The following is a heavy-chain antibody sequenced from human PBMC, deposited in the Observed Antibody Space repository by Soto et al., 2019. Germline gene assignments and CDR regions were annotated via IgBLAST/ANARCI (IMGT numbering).Heavy chain of an antibody. CDR3: ARVALRGVSMKYNWFDP. Sequence: SETLSLTCTVSGGSISSYYWSWIRQPPGKGLEWIGYIYYSGSTNYNPSLKSRVTISVDTSKNQFSLKLSSVTAADTAVYYCARVALRGVSMKYNWFDPWGQGTLVTVSS. CDR1: GGSISSYY. D-gene: IGHD2-8*01. CDR2: IYYSGST. V-gene: IGHV4-59*01. J-gene: IGHJ5*02.